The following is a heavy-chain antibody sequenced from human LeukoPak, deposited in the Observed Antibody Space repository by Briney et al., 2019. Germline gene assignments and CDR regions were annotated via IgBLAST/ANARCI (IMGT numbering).Heavy chain of an antibody. D-gene: IGHD3-3*01. J-gene: IGHJ4*02. Sequence: GSLRLSCAASGFTFSSYSMDWVRQAPGKGLEGIGCIYYSGSTYYNPSLKSRVTISVDTSKNQFSLKLSSVTAADTAVYYCARDFEGFWSGYYYYWGQGTLVTVSS. V-gene: IGHV4-39*07. CDR3: ARDFEGFWSGYYYY. CDR2: IYYSGST. CDR1: GFTFSSYS.